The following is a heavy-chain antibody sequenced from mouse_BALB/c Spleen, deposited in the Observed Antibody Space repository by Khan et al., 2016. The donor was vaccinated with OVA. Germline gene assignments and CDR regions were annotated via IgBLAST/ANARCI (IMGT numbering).Heavy chain of an antibody. CDR2: INPSTGYT. D-gene: IGHD1-1*01. Sequence: VQLQESGAELAKPGASVKMSCKASGYTFINYWILWVKQRPGQGLEWIGYINPSTGYTAYNQNFKDKATLTADKSSSTAYMQLSSLTSEDSAVYYCARRGLRWDFDYWGQGTTLTVSS. V-gene: IGHV1-7*01. J-gene: IGHJ2*01. CDR1: GYTFINYW. CDR3: ARRGLRWDFDY.